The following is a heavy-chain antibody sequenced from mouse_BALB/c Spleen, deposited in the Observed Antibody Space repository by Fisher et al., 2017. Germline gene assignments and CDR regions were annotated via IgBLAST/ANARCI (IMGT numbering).Heavy chain of an antibody. D-gene: IGHD2-1*01. CDR3: ARDYGNYVGAMDY. J-gene: IGHJ4*01. V-gene: IGHV1-56*01. Sequence: DKFKGKATLTVDTSSSTAYMQLSSLTSEDSAAYFCARDYGNYVGAMDYWGQGTSVTVSS.